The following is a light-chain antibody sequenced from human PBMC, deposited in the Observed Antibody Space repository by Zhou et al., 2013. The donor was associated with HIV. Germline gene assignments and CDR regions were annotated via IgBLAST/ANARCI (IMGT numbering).Light chain of an antibody. J-gene: IGKJ1*01. CDR2: DAS. V-gene: IGKV3-11*01. CDR3: QQYGRSRPLM. Sequence: EIVLTQSPATLSLSPGERATLSCRASQSISNNLAWYQQKAGQAPRLVIYDASSRATDTPARFSGRGSGTDFTLNIARLEPEDYAVYYCQQYGRSRPLMFGQGTKVEVK. CDR1: QSISNN.